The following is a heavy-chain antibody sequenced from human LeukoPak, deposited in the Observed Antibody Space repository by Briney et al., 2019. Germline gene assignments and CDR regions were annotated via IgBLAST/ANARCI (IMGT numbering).Heavy chain of an antibody. CDR3: ARDPVAPDYYYYGMDV. CDR1: GFTFSSYA. J-gene: IGHJ6*02. D-gene: IGHD2-2*01. V-gene: IGHV3-30-3*01. Sequence: PGGSLRLSCAASGFTFSSYAMHWVRQAPGKGLEWVAVISYDGSNKYYADSVKGRFTISRDNSKHTLYLQMNSLRAEDTAVYYCARDPVAPDYYYYGMDVWGQGPTVTVSS. CDR2: ISYDGSNK.